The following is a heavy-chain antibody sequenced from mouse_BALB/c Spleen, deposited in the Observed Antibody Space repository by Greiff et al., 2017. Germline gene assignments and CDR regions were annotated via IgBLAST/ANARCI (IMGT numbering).Heavy chain of an antibody. CDR3: SRSRYYGSRGAWFAY. CDR2: ISYSGST. J-gene: IGHJ3*01. Sequence: VQLKESGPGLVKPSQSLSLTCTVTGYSITSDYAWNWIRQFPGNKLEWMGYISYSGSTSYNPSLKSRISITRDTSKNQFFLQLNSVTTEDTATDYCSRSRYYGSRGAWFAYWGQGTLVTVSA. V-gene: IGHV3-2*02. CDR1: GYSITSDYA. D-gene: IGHD1-1*01.